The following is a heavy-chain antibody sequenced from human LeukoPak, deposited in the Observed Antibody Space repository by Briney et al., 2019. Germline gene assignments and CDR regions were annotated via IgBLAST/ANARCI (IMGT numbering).Heavy chain of an antibody. Sequence: GASVKVSCKASGYTFTGHYMHWVRQAPGQGLEWMGWINPNSGGTNYAQKFQGRVTMTRDTSISTAYMELSRLRSDDTAVYYCARGQGYSSGWPYYFDYWGQGTLVTVSS. CDR1: GYTFTGHY. D-gene: IGHD6-19*01. J-gene: IGHJ4*02. V-gene: IGHV1-2*02. CDR2: INPNSGGT. CDR3: ARGQGYSSGWPYYFDY.